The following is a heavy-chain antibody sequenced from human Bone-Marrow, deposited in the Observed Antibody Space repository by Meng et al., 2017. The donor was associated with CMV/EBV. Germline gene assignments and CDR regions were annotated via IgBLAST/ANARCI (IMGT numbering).Heavy chain of an antibody. Sequence: GGSLRLSCAASGFTFSDYYMSWIRQAPGKELEWVSYVSSTGYTIYFADSVKGRFTISRDNAKNSLYLQMSSLRAEDTAVYYCARESGIVGGYGLDVWGQGTSVTVSS. CDR1: GFTFSDYY. CDR2: VSSTGYTI. D-gene: IGHD1-26*01. CDR3: ARESGIVGGYGLDV. V-gene: IGHV3-11*01. J-gene: IGHJ6*02.